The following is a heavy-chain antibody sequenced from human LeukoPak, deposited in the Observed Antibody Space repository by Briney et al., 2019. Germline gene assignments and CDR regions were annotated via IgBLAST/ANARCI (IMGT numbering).Heavy chain of an antibody. CDR3: ASTGRGSYYYYMDV. CDR1: GFTFSSYG. CDR2: IRYDGSNK. V-gene: IGHV3-30*02. D-gene: IGHD3-10*01. J-gene: IGHJ6*03. Sequence: GGSLRLSCAASGFTFSSYGMHWVRQAPGKGLEWVAFIRYDGSNKYYADSVKGRFTISRDNSKNTLYLQMNSLRAEDTAIYYCASTGRGSYYYYMDVWGKGTTVTISS.